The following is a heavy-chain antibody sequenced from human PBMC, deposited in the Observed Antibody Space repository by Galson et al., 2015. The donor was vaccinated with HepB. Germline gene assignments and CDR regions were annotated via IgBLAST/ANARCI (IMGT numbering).Heavy chain of an antibody. D-gene: IGHD3-3*01. V-gene: IGHV2-70*01. CDR2: IDWDDDK. Sequence: PALVKPTQTLTLTCTFSGFSLSTSGMCVSWIRQPPGKALEWLALIDWDDDKYYSTSLKTRLTISKDTSKNQVVLTMTNMDPVDTATYYCARIPAESSGPYYYYGMDVWGQGTTVTVSS. J-gene: IGHJ6*02. CDR3: ARIPAESSGPYYYYGMDV. CDR1: GFSLSTSGMC.